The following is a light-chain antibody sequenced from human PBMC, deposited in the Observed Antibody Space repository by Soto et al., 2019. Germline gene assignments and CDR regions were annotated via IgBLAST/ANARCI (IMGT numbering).Light chain of an antibody. CDR3: QQYSSSPLT. CDR1: QSVSRY. J-gene: IGKJ4*01. CDR2: DAS. Sequence: EIVLTQSPATLSLSPGERATLSCRASQSVSRYLAWYQQKPGQAPRLLIYDASTRATGIPARFSGSGSGTDFTLTISSLEPEDFGVYYCQQYSSSPLTFGGGTKVDIK. V-gene: IGKV3-11*01.